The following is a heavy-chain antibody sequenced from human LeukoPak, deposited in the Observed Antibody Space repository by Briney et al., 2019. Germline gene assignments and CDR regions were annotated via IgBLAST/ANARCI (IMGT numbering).Heavy chain of an antibody. CDR1: GYTFTSYY. Sequence: GASVKVSCKASGYTFTSYYMHWVRQAPGQGLEGMGIINPSGGSTSYAQKFQGRVTMTRDTSTSTVYMELSSLRSEETAVYYCARDLIPSIAAAGTLFYWGQGTLVTVSS. CDR3: ARDLIPSIAAAGTLFY. D-gene: IGHD6-13*01. J-gene: IGHJ4*02. CDR2: INPSGGST. V-gene: IGHV1-46*01.